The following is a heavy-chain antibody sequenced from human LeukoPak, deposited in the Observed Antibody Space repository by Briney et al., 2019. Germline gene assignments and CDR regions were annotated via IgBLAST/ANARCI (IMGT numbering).Heavy chain of an antibody. CDR3: TRGSYSGDYFFDLYCFDS. CDR2: ISYSGST. V-gene: IGHV4-59*01. J-gene: IGHJ5*01. D-gene: IGHD3-22*01. Sequence: SETLSLTCTGSGGSTSSYYWSWIRQPPGKGLEWIGYISYSGSTKYNPSLKSRVTISVDTSKNQLSLNLSSVTAADTAVYYCTRGSYSGDYFFDLYCFDSWGQGTLVTVSS. CDR1: GGSTSSYY.